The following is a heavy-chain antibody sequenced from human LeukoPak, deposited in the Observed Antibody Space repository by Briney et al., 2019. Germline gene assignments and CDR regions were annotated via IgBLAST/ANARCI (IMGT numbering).Heavy chain of an antibody. J-gene: IGHJ3*02. CDR3: AKDRNYYDSSGDRLAAFDI. CDR2: ISGSGGST. D-gene: IGHD3-22*01. Sequence: GGSLRLSCAASGFTFSSYAMSWVRQAPGKGLEWASAISGSGGSTYYADSVKGRFTISRDNSKNTLYLQMNSLRAEDTAVYYCAKDRNYYDSSGDRLAAFDIWGQGTMVTVSS. V-gene: IGHV3-23*01. CDR1: GFTFSSYA.